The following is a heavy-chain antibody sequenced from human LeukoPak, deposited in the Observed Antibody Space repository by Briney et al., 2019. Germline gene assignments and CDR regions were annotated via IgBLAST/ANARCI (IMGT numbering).Heavy chain of an antibody. Sequence: PGGSLRLSCAASGFTFSNAWMSWVRHAPGKGLEWVGRIKSKTDGGTTDYAAPVKGRFTISRDDSKNTLYLQMNSLKTEDTAVYYCTTAGWELYYFDYWGQGTLVTVSS. CDR2: IKSKTDGGTT. CDR3: TTAGWELYYFDY. CDR1: GFTFSNAW. D-gene: IGHD1-26*01. J-gene: IGHJ4*02. V-gene: IGHV3-15*01.